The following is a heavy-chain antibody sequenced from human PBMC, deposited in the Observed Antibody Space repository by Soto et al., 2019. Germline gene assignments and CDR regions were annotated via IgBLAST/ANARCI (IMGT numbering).Heavy chain of an antibody. CDR1: GYTFINYY. CDR3: ARDLAAGDL. Sequence: QEQLVQSGAEVKEPGASVKVSCKASGYTFINYYIHWVRQAPGQGLEWMAIITPMEGGTNYEQEFQGRVTLTSDTSTSTVYMALSSLRFEDTDLFYCARDLAAGDLWGQGTLVTVSS. CDR2: ITPMEGGT. V-gene: IGHV1-46*01. J-gene: IGHJ5*02. D-gene: IGHD6-13*01.